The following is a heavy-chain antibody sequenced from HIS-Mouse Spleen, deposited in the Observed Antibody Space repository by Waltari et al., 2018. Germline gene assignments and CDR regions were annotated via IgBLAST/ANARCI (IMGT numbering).Heavy chain of an antibody. D-gene: IGHD7-27*01. V-gene: IGHV4-34*01. CDR1: GGSFSGYY. CDR2: INHSGST. CDR3: ARGGPGVLFDY. Sequence: QVQLQQWGAGLLKPSETLSLTCAVYGGSFSGYYWSWIRQPPGKGLEWIGEINHSGSTNYTPSLKSRVTISVDTSKNQFSLKLSSVTAADTAVYYCARGGPGVLFDYWGQGTLVTVSS. J-gene: IGHJ4*02.